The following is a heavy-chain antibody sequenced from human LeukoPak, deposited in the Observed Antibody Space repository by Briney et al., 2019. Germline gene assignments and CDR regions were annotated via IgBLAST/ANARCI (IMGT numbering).Heavy chain of an antibody. CDR1: GGSISSYH. CDR3: AGHHPRNTVDF. Sequence: SETLSLTCTVSGGSISSYHWSWIRQPPGKGLEWIAYISDIGSINYDPSLKSRVTISLDTSKNQFSLKLSSVTAADTAVYYCAGHHPRNTVDFWGQGTLVTVSS. J-gene: IGHJ4*02. D-gene: IGHD2/OR15-2a*01. CDR2: ISDIGSI. V-gene: IGHV4-59*08.